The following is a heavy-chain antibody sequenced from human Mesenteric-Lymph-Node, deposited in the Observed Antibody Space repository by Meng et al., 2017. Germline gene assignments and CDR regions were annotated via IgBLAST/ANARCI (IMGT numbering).Heavy chain of an antibody. D-gene: IGHD3-22*01. CDR1: GGSVSSGSYY. CDR3: ARGDGGLRHYYDSSGSPYYFDY. CDR2: IYYSGST. J-gene: IGHJ4*02. Sequence: SETLSLTCTVSGGSVSSGSYYWSWIRQPPGKGLEWIGYIYYSGSTNYNPSLKSRVTISVDTSKNQFSLKLSSVTAADTAVYYCARGDGGLRHYYDSSGSPYYFDYWGQGTLVTVSS. V-gene: IGHV4-61*01.